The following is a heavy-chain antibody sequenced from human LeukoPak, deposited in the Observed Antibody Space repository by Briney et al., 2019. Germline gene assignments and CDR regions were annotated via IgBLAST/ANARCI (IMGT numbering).Heavy chain of an antibody. V-gene: IGHV3-73*01. CDR3: TRRGGRSGYYFDY. CDR1: GFTFSGSA. J-gene: IGHJ4*02. CDR2: IRSKANSYAT. Sequence: GGSLRLSCAASGFTFSGSAMHWVRQASGKGLEWVGRIRSKANSYATAYAASVKGRFTISRDDSKNTAYLQMNSLKTEDTAVYYCTRRGGRSGYYFDYWGQGTLVTVSS. D-gene: IGHD2-15*01.